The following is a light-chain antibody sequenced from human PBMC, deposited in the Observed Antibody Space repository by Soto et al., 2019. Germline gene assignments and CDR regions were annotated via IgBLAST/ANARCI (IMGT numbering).Light chain of an antibody. CDR1: QTIGAN. CDR3: QQYNVYGS. V-gene: IGKV1-9*01. J-gene: IGKJ1*01. Sequence: DNQLDQSRACLDSCLGDRVNITCRASQTIGANLNWYRQKLGKAPTLLIYDASTLQSGVPSRFSRSGSGTEVTLTIRSLQPDDVATYYCQQYNVYGSFGQGTKVDIK. CDR2: DAS.